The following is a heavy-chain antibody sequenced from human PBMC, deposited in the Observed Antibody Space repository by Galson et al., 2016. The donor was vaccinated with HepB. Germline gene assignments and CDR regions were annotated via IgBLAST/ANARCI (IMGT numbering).Heavy chain of an antibody. CDR3: ARVGKGGAVCLDY. Sequence: ATLSLTCTVSGGSINNVIYYLGWVRQPPGKQLEWIASIYYSGTIPYNPSLKSRVSMSMDTSKNQFSLRVNSVTAADTAIYYCARVGKGGAVCLDYWGQGTLVAVSS. CDR1: GGSINNVIYY. J-gene: IGHJ4*02. CDR2: IYYSGTI. V-gene: IGHV4-39*07. D-gene: IGHD3-10*01.